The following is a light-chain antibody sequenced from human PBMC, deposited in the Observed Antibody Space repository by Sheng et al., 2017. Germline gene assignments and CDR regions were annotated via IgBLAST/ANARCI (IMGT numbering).Light chain of an antibody. CDR1: QSVSSSY. Sequence: EIVLTQSPGTLSLSPGERATLSCRASQSVSSSYLAWYQQKPGQAPRLLIYGASSRAPGIPDRFSGSGSGTDFTLTISRLEPEDSAVYFCQHYDSSPPQWTFGQGTKVEIK. V-gene: IGKV3-20*01. J-gene: IGKJ1*01. CDR2: GAS. CDR3: QHYDSSPPQWT.